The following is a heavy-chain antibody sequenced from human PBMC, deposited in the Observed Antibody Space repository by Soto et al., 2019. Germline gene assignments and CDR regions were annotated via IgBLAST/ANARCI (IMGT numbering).Heavy chain of an antibody. D-gene: IGHD4-17*01. CDR1: GYTFTSYG. V-gene: IGHV1-18*01. Sequence: ASVKVSCKASGYTFTSYGISWVRQAPGQGLEWMGWISAYNGNTNYAQKLQGRVTMTTDTSTSTAYMELRSLRSDDTAVYYCARTPIYYGDYPQYFDYWGQGTLVTVSS. J-gene: IGHJ4*02. CDR2: ISAYNGNT. CDR3: ARTPIYYGDYPQYFDY.